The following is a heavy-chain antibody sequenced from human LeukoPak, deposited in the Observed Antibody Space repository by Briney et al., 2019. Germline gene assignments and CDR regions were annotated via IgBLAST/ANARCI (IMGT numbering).Heavy chain of an antibody. V-gene: IGHV4-39*01. J-gene: IGHJ3*02. CDR2: IYYSGST. CDR3: ARHYCTTNCPDAFDI. CDR1: GGSISSSTYY. D-gene: IGHD2-8*01. Sequence: SETLSLTCTVSGGSISSSTYYWAWIRQPPGKGLEWIGSIYYSGSTYYNPSLKSRLTISVDTSKNQFSLKLSSVTAADTAVYYCARHYCTTNCPDAFDIWGQGTIFTVSS.